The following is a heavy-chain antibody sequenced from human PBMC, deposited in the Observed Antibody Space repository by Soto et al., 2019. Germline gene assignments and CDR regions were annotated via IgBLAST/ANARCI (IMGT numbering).Heavy chain of an antibody. CDR2: ISSNGVGT. D-gene: IGHD6-6*01. J-gene: IGHJ6*03. Sequence: EVQLAESGGGLAQPGGSLRLSCAASGFTLSGYAMDWVRQAPGKXLEYVSGISSNGVGTYYANSVQGRFTISRDNSKNTVYLQMGSLRPEDMAVYYCARRARPDFYYMDVWGKGTTVTVSS. CDR3: ARRARPDFYYMDV. V-gene: IGHV3-64*01. CDR1: GFTLSGYA.